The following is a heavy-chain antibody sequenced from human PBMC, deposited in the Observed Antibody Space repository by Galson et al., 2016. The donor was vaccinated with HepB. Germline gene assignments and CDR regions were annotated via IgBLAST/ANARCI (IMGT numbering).Heavy chain of an antibody. Sequence: SLRLSCATSGFTFSSFAMSWVRQAPGKGPEWVSGISAGGGIIRYADSVRGRFTISRDYSNTLYLQMNSLRAEDTAIYYCAKDLYRGWGQGTLVTVSS. CDR1: GFTFSSFA. CDR2: ISAGGGII. D-gene: IGHD1-26*01. CDR3: AKDLYRG. V-gene: IGHV3-23*01. J-gene: IGHJ4*02.